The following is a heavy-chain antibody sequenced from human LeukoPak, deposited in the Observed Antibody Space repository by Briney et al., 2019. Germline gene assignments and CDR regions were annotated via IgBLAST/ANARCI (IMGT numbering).Heavy chain of an antibody. CDR2: INPNSGGT. Sequence: ASVKVSCKASGYTFTGYYMHWVRQAPGQGLEWMGWINPNSGGTNYAQKFQGRVTMTRDTSMSTAYMELSRLRSDDTAVYYCARGYCRSTSCSTWYSSSWYGGWVDYWGQGTLVTVSA. CDR1: GYTFTGYY. D-gene: IGHD2-2*01. CDR3: ARGYCRSTSCSTWYSSSWYGGWVDY. V-gene: IGHV1-2*02. J-gene: IGHJ4*02.